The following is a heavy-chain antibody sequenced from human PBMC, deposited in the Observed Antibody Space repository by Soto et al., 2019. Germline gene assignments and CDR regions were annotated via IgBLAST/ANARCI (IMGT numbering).Heavy chain of an antibody. D-gene: IGHD1-1*01. CDR1: GYRFTSYW. CDR2: IYPGDSDT. CDR3: ARQSRGGGTAGLYYYYGLDF. V-gene: IGHV5-51*01. Sequence: GESLKISCKGSGYRFTSYWIAWVRQMPGKGLEWMGIIYPGDSDTRYSPSFQGQVTISADKSISTAYLQWSSLKASDTAMYYCARQSRGGGTAGLYYYYGLDFWGQGSSVIVSS. J-gene: IGHJ6*02.